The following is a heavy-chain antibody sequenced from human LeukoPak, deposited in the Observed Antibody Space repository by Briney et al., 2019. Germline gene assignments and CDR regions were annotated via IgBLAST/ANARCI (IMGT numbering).Heavy chain of an antibody. J-gene: IGHJ3*02. CDR1: GFSFSRYW. Sequence: GGSLRLSCAASGFSFSRYWMSWVRQAPGKGLEWLANIKQDGSEKYYVDSVKGRFTISRDNAKNSLYLQMNSLRAEDTAVYYCARGGYSLGAFDIWGQGTMVTVSS. D-gene: IGHD5-18*01. V-gene: IGHV3-7*01. CDR3: ARGGYSLGAFDI. CDR2: IKQDGSEK.